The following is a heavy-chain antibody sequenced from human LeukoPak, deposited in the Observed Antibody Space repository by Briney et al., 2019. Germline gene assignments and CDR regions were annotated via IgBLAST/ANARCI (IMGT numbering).Heavy chain of an antibody. J-gene: IGHJ5*02. D-gene: IGHD4-17*01. CDR2: IKHDGSED. V-gene: IGHV3-7*03. Sequence: GGSLRLSCAASGFTFSNYWMTWVRHAPGKGLEWVANIKHDGSEDYYLDSVKGRFTISRDYSKSTLYLQMNSLRAEDTAVYYCAQVGDYGDPMSWGQGTLVTVSS. CDR3: AQVGDYGDPMS. CDR1: GFTFSNYW.